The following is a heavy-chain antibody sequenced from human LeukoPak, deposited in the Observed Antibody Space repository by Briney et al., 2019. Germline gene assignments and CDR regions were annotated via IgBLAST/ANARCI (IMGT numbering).Heavy chain of an antibody. V-gene: IGHV4-4*07. CDR3: ARDTSSGWHFSY. CDR2: IYLSRST. CDR1: CGSIRSYY. Sequence: SETLSLTCTVSCGSIRSYYWSWTRQPAGKGLAWIGRIYLSRSTNYTPSLRSRVTMSVDTSKNQFSLKLSSVTAADAAVYYCARDTSSGWHFSYWGQGTLVTVSS. J-gene: IGHJ4*02. D-gene: IGHD6-19*01.